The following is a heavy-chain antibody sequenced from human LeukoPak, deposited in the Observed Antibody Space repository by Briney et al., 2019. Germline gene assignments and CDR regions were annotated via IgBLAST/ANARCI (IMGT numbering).Heavy chain of an antibody. Sequence: RTGGSLRLSCAASGFTFSSYSMNWVRQAPGKGLEWVSSISSSSSYIYYADSVKGRFTISRDNAKNSLYLQTNSLRAEDTAVYYCARSSIAARFGMDVWGQGTTVTVSS. V-gene: IGHV3-21*01. CDR2: ISSSSSYI. CDR3: ARSSIAARFGMDV. CDR1: GFTFSSYS. D-gene: IGHD6-6*01. J-gene: IGHJ6*02.